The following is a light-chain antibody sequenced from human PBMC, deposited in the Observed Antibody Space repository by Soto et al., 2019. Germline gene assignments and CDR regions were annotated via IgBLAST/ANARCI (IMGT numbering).Light chain of an antibody. CDR1: SSNIGANYD. CDR3: QSYDSTLSARYV. V-gene: IGLV1-40*01. CDR2: GNN. Sequence: QSVLTQPPSVSGAPGQRVTISCTVSSSNIGANYDVHWYQQRPGTAPKLLIFGNNNRPSGVPDRFSGSKSGTSASLAITGLQAEDEGDYYCQSYDSTLSARYVFGTGTKVTAL. J-gene: IGLJ1*01.